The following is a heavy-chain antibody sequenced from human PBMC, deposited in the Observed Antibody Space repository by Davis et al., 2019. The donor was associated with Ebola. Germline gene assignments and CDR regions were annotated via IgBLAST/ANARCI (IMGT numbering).Heavy chain of an antibody. CDR2: IRNKASSYST. CDR1: GFTFSDYY. CDR3: AILRPGGATTSSFDY. D-gene: IGHD1-26*01. Sequence: PGGSLRLSCAASGFTFSDYYMDWVRQAPGMGLEWVGRIRNKASSYSTEYAASVKDRFIISRDDSKDSLYLQMNSLRAEDTAVYYCAILRPGGATTSSFDYWGQGTLVTVSS. V-gene: IGHV3-72*01. J-gene: IGHJ4*02.